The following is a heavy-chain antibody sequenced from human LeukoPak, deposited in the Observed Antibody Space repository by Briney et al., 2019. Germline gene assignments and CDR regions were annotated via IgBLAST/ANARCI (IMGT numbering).Heavy chain of an antibody. D-gene: IGHD1-26*01. CDR3: AKQSPYGGRFGVDDD. CDR1: GFTFSSYA. Sequence: PGRSLRLSCAASGFTFSSYAMSWVRQAPGKGPEWVSAINTNSGSIYYTDSVKGRFTTSRDNSKNTLYLQMNDLRPEDTAVYSCAKQSPYGGRFGVDDDWGRGTLVTVSS. V-gene: IGHV3-23*01. J-gene: IGHJ4*02. CDR2: INTNSGSI.